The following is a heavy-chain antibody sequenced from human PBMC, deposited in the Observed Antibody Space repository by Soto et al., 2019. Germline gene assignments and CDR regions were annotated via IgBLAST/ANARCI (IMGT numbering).Heavy chain of an antibody. CDR2: ISYDGSNK. J-gene: IGHJ4*02. Sequence: PGGSLRLSCAASGFTFSSYGMHWVRQAPGKGLEWVAVISYDGSNKYYADSVKGRFTISRDNSKNTLYLQMNSLRAEDTAVYYCAKDWDSSSWYTAYFDYWGQGTLVTAPQ. CDR1: GFTFSSYG. CDR3: AKDWDSSSWYTAYFDY. D-gene: IGHD6-13*01. V-gene: IGHV3-30*18.